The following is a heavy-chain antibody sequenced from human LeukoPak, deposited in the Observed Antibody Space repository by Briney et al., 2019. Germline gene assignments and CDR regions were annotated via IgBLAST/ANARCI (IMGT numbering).Heavy chain of an antibody. J-gene: IGHJ6*03. CDR1: GYTFTGYY. V-gene: IGHV1-2*02. CDR2: LNPNSGGT. Sequence: WASVKVSCKASGYTFTGYYMHWVRQAPGQGLEWMGWLNPNSGGTNYAQKFQGRVTMTRDTSISTAYMELSRLRSDDTGVYYCARRYCSCTSCPMDVWGKGTTVTVSS. CDR3: ARRYCSCTSCPMDV. D-gene: IGHD2-2*01.